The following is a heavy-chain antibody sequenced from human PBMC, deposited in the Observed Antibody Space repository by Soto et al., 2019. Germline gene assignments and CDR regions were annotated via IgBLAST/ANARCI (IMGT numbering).Heavy chain of an antibody. V-gene: IGHV3-30*18. CDR3: AKDEDPVVAAKGYGMDV. CDR1: GFTFSSYG. Sequence: GGSLRLSCAASGFTFSSYGMHWVRQAPGKGLEWVAVISYDGSNKYYADSVKGRFTISRDNSKNTLYLQMNSLRAEDTAVYYCAKDEDPVVAAKGYGMDVWGQGTTVTVSS. J-gene: IGHJ6*02. CDR2: ISYDGSNK. D-gene: IGHD2-15*01.